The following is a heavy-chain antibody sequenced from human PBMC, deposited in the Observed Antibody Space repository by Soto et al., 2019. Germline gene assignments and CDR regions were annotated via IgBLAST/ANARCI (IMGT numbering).Heavy chain of an antibody. V-gene: IGHV1-69*02. D-gene: IGHD3-3*01. CDR3: AKWDNYDFWSGYWTNYYYYGMDV. CDR1: GGTFSIYT. J-gene: IGHJ6*02. Sequence: GASVKVSCTASGGTFSIYTISWVRQAPGQGLEWMGRIIPILGIANYAQKFQGRVTITADKSTSTAYMELSSLRSEDTAVYYCAKWDNYDFWSGYWTNYYYYGMDVWGQGTTVTVSS. CDR2: IIPILGIA.